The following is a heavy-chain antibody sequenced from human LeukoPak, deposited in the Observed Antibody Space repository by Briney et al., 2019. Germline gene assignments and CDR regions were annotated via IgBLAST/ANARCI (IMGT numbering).Heavy chain of an antibody. V-gene: IGHV1-2*04. CDR3: ARAGMGCTNGVCYCFDIDY. J-gene: IGHJ4*02. Sequence: ASVKVSCKASGYTFTGYYMHWVRQAPGQGLEWMGWINPNSGGTNYAQKFQGWVTMTRDTSISTAYMELSRLRSDDTAVYYCARAGMGCTNGVCYCFDIDYWGQGTLVTVSS. D-gene: IGHD2-8*01. CDR1: GYTFTGYY. CDR2: INPNSGGT.